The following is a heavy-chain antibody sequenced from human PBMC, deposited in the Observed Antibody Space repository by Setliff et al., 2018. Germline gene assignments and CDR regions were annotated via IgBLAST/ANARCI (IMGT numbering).Heavy chain of an antibody. CDR3: ARGYYNFLSGYYTPYYFDY. V-gene: IGHV5-51*01. CDR1: GYSFSTFW. J-gene: IGHJ4*02. D-gene: IGHD3-3*01. Sequence: PGESLKISCQASGYSFSTFWIGWVRQMPGKGLEWMGVIWPDDSDTTYSPPFRGEVTISADKSVNTAYLQWDSLRASDTAIYYCARGYYNFLSGYYTPYYFDYWGQGTLVTVSS. CDR2: IWPDDSDT.